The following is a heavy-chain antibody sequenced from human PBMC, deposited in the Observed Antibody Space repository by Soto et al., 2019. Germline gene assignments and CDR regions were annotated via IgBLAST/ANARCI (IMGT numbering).Heavy chain of an antibody. D-gene: IGHD2-2*01. V-gene: IGHV4-59*08. J-gene: IGHJ4*02. CDR1: GGSISSYY. CDR2: IYYSGST. CDR3: ARQGVVVVPAAMGGFDY. Sequence: SETLSLTCTVSGGSISSYYWSWIRQPPGKGLEWIGYIYYSGSTNYNPSLKSRVTISVDTSKNQFSLKLSSVTAADTAVYYCARQGVVVVPAAMGGFDYWGQGTLVTVSS.